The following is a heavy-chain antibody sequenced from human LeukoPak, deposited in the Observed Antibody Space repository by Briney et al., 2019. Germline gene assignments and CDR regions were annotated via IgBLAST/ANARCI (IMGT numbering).Heavy chain of an antibody. CDR3: ARDEGGYNDY. J-gene: IGHJ4*02. D-gene: IGHD3-22*01. CDR2: ISSSGHTI. CDR1: GFTFSSYS. Sequence: PGGSLRLSCAASGFTFSSYSMNWVRQAPGKGLEWVSIISSSGHTIYYADSVKGRFTISRDNAKNSLYLQMNSLRAEDTAVYYCARDEGGYNDYWGQGTLVTVSS. V-gene: IGHV3-48*01.